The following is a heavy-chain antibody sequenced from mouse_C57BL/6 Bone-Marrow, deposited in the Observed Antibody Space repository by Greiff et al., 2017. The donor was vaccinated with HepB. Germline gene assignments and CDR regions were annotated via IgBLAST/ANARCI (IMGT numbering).Heavy chain of an antibody. D-gene: IGHD1-1*01. CDR3: ARKLRGAWFAY. J-gene: IGHJ3*01. CDR2: ISYDGSN. CDR1: GYSITSGYY. V-gene: IGHV3-6*01. Sequence: EVHLVESGPGLVKPSQSLSLTCSVTGYSITSGYYWNWIRQFPGNKLEWMGYISYDGSNNYNPSLKNRISITRDTSKNQFFLKLNSVTTEDTATYYCARKLRGAWFAYWGQGTLVTVSA.